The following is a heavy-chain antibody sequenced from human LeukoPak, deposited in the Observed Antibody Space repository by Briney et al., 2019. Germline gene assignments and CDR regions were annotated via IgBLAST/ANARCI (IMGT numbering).Heavy chain of an antibody. J-gene: IGHJ4*02. CDR1: GFTLSTYW. CDR3: ARGHETSYYDSSAYD. CDR2: INNDGSST. V-gene: IGHV3-74*01. D-gene: IGHD3-22*01. Sequence: GGSLRLSCAASGFTLSTYWMHWVRQAPGKGLVWVSRINNDGSSTFYAGSVKGRFTISRDNAKNTLYLQMNSLRAEDTAIYYCARGHETSYYDSSAYDWGQGTLVTVSS.